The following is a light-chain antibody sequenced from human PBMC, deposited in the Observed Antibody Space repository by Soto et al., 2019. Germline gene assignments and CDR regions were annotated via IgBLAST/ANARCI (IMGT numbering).Light chain of an antibody. CDR1: SSDVGDFDC. J-gene: IGLJ2*01. CDR2: EVS. Sequence: QSALTQPASVSGSPGQSITISCTGTSSDVGDFDCVSWYQQHPGKAPKLMIYEVSDRPSGVSNRFSGSKSGDTASLTISGLQAADEADYYCSSYTSSSTLVFGGGTKVTVL. V-gene: IGLV2-14*01. CDR3: SSYTSSSTLV.